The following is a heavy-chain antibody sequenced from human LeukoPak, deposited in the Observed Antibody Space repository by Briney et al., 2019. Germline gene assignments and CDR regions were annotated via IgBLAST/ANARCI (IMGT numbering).Heavy chain of an antibody. D-gene: IGHD1-26*01. J-gene: IGHJ1*01. V-gene: IGHV4-30-2*01. CDR1: GSSISSGGYY. Sequence: SETLSLTCTVSGSSISSGGYYWSWIRQPPGKGLEWIGYIYHSGSTYYNPSLKSRVTISVDRSKNQFSLKLSSVTAADTAVYYSARVVVGATTAEYFQHWGQGTLVTVSS. CDR3: ARVVVGATTAEYFQH. CDR2: IYHSGST.